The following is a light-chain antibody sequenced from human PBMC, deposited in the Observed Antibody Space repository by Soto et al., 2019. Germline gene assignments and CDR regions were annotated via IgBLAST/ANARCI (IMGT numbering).Light chain of an antibody. V-gene: IGKV3-15*01. J-gene: IGKJ1*01. CDR1: QSVSSN. CDR3: QQYNNWWT. Sequence: EIVMTQFPVTLSVSPGERATLSCRAGQSVSSNLAWYQQKPGQAPRLLIYGASTRATGVPARITGSGSGTEFTLTISSLQFDDSAVYYCQQYNNWWTFGQGTKVDI. CDR2: GAS.